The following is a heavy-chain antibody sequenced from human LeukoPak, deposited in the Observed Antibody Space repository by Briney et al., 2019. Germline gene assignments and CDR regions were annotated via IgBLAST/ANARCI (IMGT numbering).Heavy chain of an antibody. Sequence: PGRSLRLSCAASGLTFSAYGMHWVRQAPGKGLEWVAVISYDGSNKYYADSVKGRFTISRDNSKNTLYLQMNSLRAEDTAVYYCARDYYIGGFDYWGQGTLVTVSS. CDR1: GLTFSAYG. CDR3: ARDYYIGGFDY. CDR2: ISYDGSNK. J-gene: IGHJ4*02. V-gene: IGHV3-30*19. D-gene: IGHD3-10*01.